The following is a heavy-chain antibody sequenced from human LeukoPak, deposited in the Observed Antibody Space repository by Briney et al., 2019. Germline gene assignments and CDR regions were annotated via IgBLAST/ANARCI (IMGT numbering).Heavy chain of an antibody. Sequence: ASVTVSCKASRYTFTRYGISWVRQAPGQGLEWMGWICACNGNTNYAQKLHGRVTMTTDTSTSTAYMELRSLRSDDTAVYYCARIGSRITMVRGVPFDYWGQGTLVTVSS. CDR2: ICACNGNT. V-gene: IGHV1-18*04. J-gene: IGHJ4*02. CDR1: RYTFTRYG. CDR3: ARIGSRITMVRGVPFDY. D-gene: IGHD3-10*01.